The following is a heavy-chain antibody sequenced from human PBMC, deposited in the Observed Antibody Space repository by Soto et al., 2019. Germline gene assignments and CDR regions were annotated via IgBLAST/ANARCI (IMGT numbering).Heavy chain of an antibody. CDR3: AKDGDCSSTSCPFDY. CDR2: ISYDGSNK. J-gene: IGHJ4*02. CDR1: GFTFSSYG. Sequence: GGSLRLSCAASGFTFSSYGMHWVRQAPGKGLEWVAVISYDGSNKYYADSVKGRFTISRDNSKNTLYLQMNSLRAEDTAVYYCAKDGDCSSTSCPFDYWGQGTLVTVSS. V-gene: IGHV3-30*18. D-gene: IGHD2-2*01.